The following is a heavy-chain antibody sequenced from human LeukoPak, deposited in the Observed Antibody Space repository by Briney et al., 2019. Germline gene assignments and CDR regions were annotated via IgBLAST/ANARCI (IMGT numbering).Heavy chain of an antibody. Sequence: GGSRRLSCAASGFTVSSNYMSWVRQAPGKGLEWVSVSYSGGSSYYADSVKGRFTISRDNSKNTLYLQMNTLRAEDTAVYFCAREEHYRRYFALWGRGTLVTVSS. D-gene: IGHD3-16*02. CDR2: SYSGGSS. V-gene: IGHV3-53*01. CDR3: AREEHYRRYFAL. J-gene: IGHJ2*01. CDR1: GFTVSSNY.